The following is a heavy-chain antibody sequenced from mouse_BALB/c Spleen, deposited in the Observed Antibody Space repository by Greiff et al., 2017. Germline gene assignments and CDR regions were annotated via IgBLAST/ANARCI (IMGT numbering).Heavy chain of an antibody. V-gene: IGHV3-2*02. Sequence: DVQLQESGPGLVKPSQSLSLTCTVTGYSITSDYAWNWIRQFPGNKLEWMGYISYSGSTSYNPSLKSRISITRDTSKNQFFLQLNSVTTEDTATYYCAREGDYYGSSGAMDYWGQGTSVTVSS. D-gene: IGHD1-1*01. CDR3: AREGDYYGSSGAMDY. CDR1: GYSITSDYA. CDR2: ISYSGST. J-gene: IGHJ4*01.